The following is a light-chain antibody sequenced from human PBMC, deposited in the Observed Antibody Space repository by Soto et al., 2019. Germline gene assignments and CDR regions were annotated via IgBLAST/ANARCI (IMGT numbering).Light chain of an antibody. Sequence: VLSQPSSLSVSPGQSITISFTGTSSDVGGYNYVSWYQQHPGKAPKLMIYEVSNRPSGVSNRFSGSKSGDTASLTISGLQAEDEADYYCSSYTSSSTLDVFGTGTKVTVL. CDR2: EVS. J-gene: IGLJ1*01. CDR3: SSYTSSSTLDV. CDR1: SSDVGGYNY. V-gene: IGLV2-14*01.